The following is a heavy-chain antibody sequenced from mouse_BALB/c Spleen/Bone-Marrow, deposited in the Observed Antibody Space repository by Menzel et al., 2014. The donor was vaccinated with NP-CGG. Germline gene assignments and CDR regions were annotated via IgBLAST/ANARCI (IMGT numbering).Heavy chain of an antibody. CDR1: GFPFGSLG. D-gene: IGHD2-4*01. J-gene: IGHJ4*01. CDR3: ARKGAMITHYYAMDY. Sequence: EVQVVESGGGLVRPGGSRNLSWAASGFPFGSLGIHWVRQPPGKGLEGFAYFRNGSGTIYYADTVKGRFTISRDNPKNTLFLQMTSLRSEDTAMYYCARKGAMITHYYAMDYWGQGTSVTVSS. CDR2: FRNGSGTI. V-gene: IGHV5-17*02.